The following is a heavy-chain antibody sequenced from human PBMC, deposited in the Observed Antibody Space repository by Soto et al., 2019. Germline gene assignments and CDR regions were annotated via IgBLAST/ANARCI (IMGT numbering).Heavy chain of an antibody. CDR3: AKERMEQFQLLPFFDF. J-gene: IGHJ4*02. CDR2: ISYDGSNK. CDR1: GFPFSSHG. Sequence: PGGCLRLSCAVSGFPFSSHGMHWVRQAPGKGLEWVTVISYDGSNKYYSDSVRGRFTISRDNSKNTLYLQMDNLRAEDTAVYYCAKERMEQFQLLPFFDFWGQGTLLTVSS. D-gene: IGHD2-2*01. V-gene: IGHV3-30*18.